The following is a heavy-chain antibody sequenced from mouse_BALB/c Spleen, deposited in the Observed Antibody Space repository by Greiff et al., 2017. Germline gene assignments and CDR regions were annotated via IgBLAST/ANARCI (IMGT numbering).Heavy chain of an antibody. D-gene: IGHD2-14*01. Sequence: EVKLVESGGGLVKPGGSLKLSCAASGFTFSSYAMSWVRQSPEKRLEWVAEISSGGSYTYYPDTVKGRFTISRDNAKNTLYLQMSSLKSEDTALYYCARRYEGYFDVWGAGTTVTVSS. J-gene: IGHJ1*01. CDR3: ARRYEGYFDV. CDR2: ISSGGSYT. CDR1: GFTFSSYA. V-gene: IGHV5-9-4*01.